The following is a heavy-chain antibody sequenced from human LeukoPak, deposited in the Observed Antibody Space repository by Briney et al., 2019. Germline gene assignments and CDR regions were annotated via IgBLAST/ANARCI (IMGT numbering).Heavy chain of an antibody. J-gene: IGHJ4*02. CDR2: IYSDNT. CDR3: AKPAKTDYADY. Sequence: PGGSLRLSCAASGFTVSSNYMSWVRQAPGKGLEWVSFIYSDNTHYSDSVKGRFTISRDNSKNTLYLQMNSLRAEDTALYYCAKPAKTDYADYWGQGTLVTVSS. CDR1: GFTVSSNY. V-gene: IGHV3-53*01. D-gene: IGHD1-14*01.